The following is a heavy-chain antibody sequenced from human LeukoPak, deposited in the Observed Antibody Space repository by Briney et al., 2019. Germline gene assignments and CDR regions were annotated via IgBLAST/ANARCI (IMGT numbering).Heavy chain of an antibody. Sequence: ASVKVSCKASGYTFTGYYIHRVRQAPGQGLEWMGWINPNSGGTNYAQKFQGRVTMTRDTSISTAYMELSRLRSDDTAVYYCARLTHTFEAASYCSSTSCAPGYFQHWGQGTLVTVSS. CDR1: GYTFTGYY. D-gene: IGHD2-2*01. V-gene: IGHV1-2*02. J-gene: IGHJ1*01. CDR3: ARLTHTFEAASYCSSTSCAPGYFQH. CDR2: INPNSGGT.